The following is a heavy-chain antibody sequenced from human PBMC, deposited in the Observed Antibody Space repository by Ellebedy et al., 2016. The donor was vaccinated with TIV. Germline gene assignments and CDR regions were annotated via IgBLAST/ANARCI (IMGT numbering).Heavy chain of an antibody. CDR1: GFTFGNYW. V-gene: IGHV3-7*03. CDR3: AGVEGKGNWFDP. J-gene: IGHJ5*02. D-gene: IGHD6-19*01. Sequence: GESLKISCVASGFTFGNYWMDWVRQAPGKGLEWVANIKQDGSEKYYVDSVKGRFTISRDNSKNSLYLQMNSLRTEDTALYWVAGVEGKGNWFDPWGQGTLVTVSS. CDR2: IKQDGSEK.